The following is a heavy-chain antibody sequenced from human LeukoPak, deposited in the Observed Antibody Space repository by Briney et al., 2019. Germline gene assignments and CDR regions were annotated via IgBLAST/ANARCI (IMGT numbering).Heavy chain of an antibody. J-gene: IGHJ4*02. Sequence: PGGSLRLSCAASGFTFSSYSMNWVRQAPGKGLEWVSYISSSSSTIYYADSVKGRFTISRDNAKNSLYLQMNSLRAEDTAVYYCARDWSIAAAGRLDYWGQGTLVTVSS. CDR3: ARDWSIAAAGRLDY. V-gene: IGHV3-48*04. CDR1: GFTFSSYS. D-gene: IGHD6-13*01. CDR2: ISSSSSTI.